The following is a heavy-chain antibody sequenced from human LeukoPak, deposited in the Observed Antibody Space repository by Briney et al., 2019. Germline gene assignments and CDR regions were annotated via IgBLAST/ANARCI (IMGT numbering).Heavy chain of an antibody. D-gene: IGHD5-18*01. V-gene: IGHV3-7*01. Sequence: GGSLRLSSAASGFTFSSYWMSWVRQAPGKGLEWVANIKKDGIEKYYVDSVKGRFTISRDNAKTSLYLQMNSLRAEDTAVYYCARHLSGVTGYTYGRGIDYWGQGTLVTVSS. CDR2: IKKDGIEK. J-gene: IGHJ4*02. CDR1: GFTFSSYW. CDR3: ARHLSGVTGYTYGRGIDY.